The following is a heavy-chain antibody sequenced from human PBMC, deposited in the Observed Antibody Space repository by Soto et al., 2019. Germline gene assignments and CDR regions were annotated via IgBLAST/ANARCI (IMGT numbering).Heavy chain of an antibody. CDR3: ARGGHVVVVTAALDY. Sequence: QMQLMQSGAEVKKPGASVKVSCMASGDTFTDYYIHWVRQAPGQGLEWMGTVNPSGGHTTYAQHFLGRVTMTRDTSTSTLYMELTSLTSDDTAIYYCARGGHVVVVTAALDYWGQGTLVTVSS. J-gene: IGHJ4*02. D-gene: IGHD2-21*02. CDR2: VNPSGGHT. CDR1: GDTFTDYY. V-gene: IGHV1-46*01.